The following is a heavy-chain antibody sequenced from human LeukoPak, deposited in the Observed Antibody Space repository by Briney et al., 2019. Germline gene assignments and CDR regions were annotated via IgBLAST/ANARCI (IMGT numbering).Heavy chain of an antibody. V-gene: IGHV3-48*03. J-gene: IGHJ3*02. Sequence: PGGSLRLSCAASGFTFSSYEMNWVRQAPGKGLEWVSYISSSGSTIYYADSVKGRFTISRDNAKNSLYLQMNSLRAEDTAVYYCARDGPATTVTTLAFDIWGQGTMVTVSS. CDR1: GFTFSSYE. CDR3: ARDGPATTVTTLAFDI. CDR2: ISSSGSTI. D-gene: IGHD4-17*01.